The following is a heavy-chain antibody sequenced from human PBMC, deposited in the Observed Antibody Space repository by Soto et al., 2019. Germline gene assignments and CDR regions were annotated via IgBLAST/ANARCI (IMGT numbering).Heavy chain of an antibody. Sequence: TSETLSLTCAVYGGSFSGYYWSWIRQPPGKGLEWIGEINHSGSTNYNPSLKSRVTISVDTSKNQFSLKLSSVTAADTAVYYCARGIAAAGESNWFDPWGQGTLVTVSS. J-gene: IGHJ5*02. V-gene: IGHV4-34*01. CDR3: ARGIAAAGESNWFDP. CDR2: INHSGST. CDR1: GGSFSGYY. D-gene: IGHD6-13*01.